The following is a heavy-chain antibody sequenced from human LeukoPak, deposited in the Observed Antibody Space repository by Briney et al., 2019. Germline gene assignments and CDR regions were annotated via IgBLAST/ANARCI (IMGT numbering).Heavy chain of an antibody. V-gene: IGHV1-18*01. CDR3: ARAPRYCSGGSCYSPY. CDR1: GYTFTSYG. J-gene: IGHJ4*02. Sequence: ASVKVSCKASGYTFTSYGISWVRQAPGQGLEWMGWISAYSGNTNCAQKFQGRVTMTTDTSTSTAYMELRSLRSDDTAVYYCARAPRYCSGGSCYSPYWGQGTLVTVSS. D-gene: IGHD2-15*01. CDR2: ISAYSGNT.